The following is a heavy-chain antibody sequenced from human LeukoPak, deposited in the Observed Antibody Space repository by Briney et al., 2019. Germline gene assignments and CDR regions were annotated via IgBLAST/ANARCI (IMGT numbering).Heavy chain of an antibody. CDR1: GGSFSGYY. Sequence: PSETLSLTCAVYGGSFSGYYWSWIRQPPGKGLEWIGEINHSGSTNYNPSLKSRVTISVDTSKNQFSLKLSSVTAADTAVYYCARNPGGTTEVDYYFDYWGQGTLVTVSS. V-gene: IGHV4-34*01. D-gene: IGHD1-7*01. J-gene: IGHJ4*02. CDR3: ARNPGGTTEVDYYFDY. CDR2: INHSGST.